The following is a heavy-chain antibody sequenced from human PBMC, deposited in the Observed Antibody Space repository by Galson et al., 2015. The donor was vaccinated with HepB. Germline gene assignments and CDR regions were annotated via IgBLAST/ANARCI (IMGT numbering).Heavy chain of an antibody. Sequence: SVKVSCKASGYTFTGYYIHWVRQAPGQGLEWMGRTNPNSGGTNYAQKFQGRVTMTRDTSISIAYMELSRLRSDDTAVYYCAGYDSSGYFVDPWGQGTLVTVSS. CDR3: AGYDSSGYFVDP. V-gene: IGHV1-2*06. CDR2: TNPNSGGT. D-gene: IGHD3-22*01. CDR1: GYTFTGYY. J-gene: IGHJ5*02.